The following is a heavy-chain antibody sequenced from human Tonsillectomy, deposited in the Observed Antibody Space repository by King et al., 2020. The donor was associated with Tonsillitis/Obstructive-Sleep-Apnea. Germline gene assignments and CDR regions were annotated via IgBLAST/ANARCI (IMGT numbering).Heavy chain of an antibody. D-gene: IGHD2-15*01. Sequence: VQLVESGGGVVQPGRSLRLSCAASGFIFNSYSMHWVRQAPGRGLERVAFISDDGSNKYSADSVEGRSTISRDNSKNTLYLQMNSLRPEDTAVYYRARGGDFGVVPTFDYWGQGTLVTVSS. CDR2: ISDDGSNK. CDR3: ARGGDFGVVPTFDY. CDR1: GFIFNSYS. V-gene: IGHV3-30*04. J-gene: IGHJ4*02.